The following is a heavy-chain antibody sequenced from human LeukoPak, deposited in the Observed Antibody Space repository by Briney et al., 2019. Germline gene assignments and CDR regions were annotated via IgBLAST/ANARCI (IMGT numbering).Heavy chain of an antibody. CDR1: GFTFSGYS. CDR3: ARENSFWSGYYFDF. J-gene: IGHJ4*02. CDR2: ISSSSSII. D-gene: IGHD3-3*01. Sequence: GGSLGLSCSASGFTFSGYSMNWVRQAPGKGLEWVSYISSSSSIIYYADSVKGRFTISRDNAKNSLYLQMNSLRAEDTAVYYCARENSFWSGYYFDFWGQGTLVTVSS. V-gene: IGHV3-48*01.